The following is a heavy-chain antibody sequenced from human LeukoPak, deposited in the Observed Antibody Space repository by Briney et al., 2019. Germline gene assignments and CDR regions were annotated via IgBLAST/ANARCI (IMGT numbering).Heavy chain of an antibody. CDR1: GFTFSSYS. V-gene: IGHV3-21*01. CDR3: ASVAGVVAAT. CDR2: ISSSSSYI. D-gene: IGHD2-15*01. Sequence: GGSLRLSCATSGFTFSSYSMNWVRQAPGKGLEWVSSISSSSSYIYYADSVKGRFTISRDNAKNSLYLQMNSLRAEDTAVYYCASVAGVVAATWGQGTLVTVSS. J-gene: IGHJ5*02.